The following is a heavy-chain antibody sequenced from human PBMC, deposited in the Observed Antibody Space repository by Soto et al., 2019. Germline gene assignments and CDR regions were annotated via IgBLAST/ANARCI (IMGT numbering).Heavy chain of an antibody. D-gene: IGHD2-2*01. V-gene: IGHV1-69*13. J-gene: IGHJ3*02. CDR2: IIPIFGTA. Sequence: ASVKVSCKASGGTFSSYAISWVRQAPGQGLEWMGGIIPIFGTANYAQKFQGRVTITADESTSTAYMELSSLRSEDTAVYYCASPTVGYCSSTSCYRAFDIWGQGTMVTVSS. CDR3: ASPTVGYCSSTSCYRAFDI. CDR1: GGTFSSYA.